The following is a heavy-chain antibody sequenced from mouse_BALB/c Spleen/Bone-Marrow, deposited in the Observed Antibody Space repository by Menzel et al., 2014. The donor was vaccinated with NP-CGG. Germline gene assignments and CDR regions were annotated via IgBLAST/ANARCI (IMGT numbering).Heavy chain of an antibody. V-gene: IGHV1-37*01. CDR3: GRGNYDYDTWFGY. CDR1: GYSFTGYF. Sequence: VQLQQSGPELVKPGASVKISCKASGYSFTGYFMNWMKQSHGKSLEWIGRINPYNGDPSYNQKFKGKATLTVDKSSSTAHMELLGLTSEDSAVYYCGRGNYDYDTWFGYWGQGTLVTGSA. CDR2: INPYNGDP. D-gene: IGHD2-4*01. J-gene: IGHJ3*01.